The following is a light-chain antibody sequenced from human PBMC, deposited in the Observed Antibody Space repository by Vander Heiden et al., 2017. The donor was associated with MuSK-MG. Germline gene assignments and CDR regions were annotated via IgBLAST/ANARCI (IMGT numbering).Light chain of an antibody. V-gene: IGKV1-6*01. J-gene: IGKJ4*01. CDR3: RQSDNSPLT. CDR2: ASS. Sequence: MTECPSCLSACVGEGVTVTCLASQSIRNYLCWYQQKPGKAPMLLIYASSSLQSGVPSRFSGSGSGTDFTLTISSLQPEYFATYYCRQSDNSPLTFGGGTKVDIK. CDR1: QSIRNY.